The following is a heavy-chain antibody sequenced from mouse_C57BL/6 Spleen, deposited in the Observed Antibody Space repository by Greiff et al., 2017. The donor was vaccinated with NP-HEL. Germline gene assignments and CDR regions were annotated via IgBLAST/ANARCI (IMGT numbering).Heavy chain of an antibody. V-gene: IGHV1-85*01. D-gene: IGHD1-1*01. CDR1: GYTFTSYD. CDR2: IYPRDGST. Sequence: QVQLQQSGPELVKPGASVKLSCKASGYTFTSYDINWVKQRPGQGLEWIGWIYPRDGSTKYNAKFKGKAPLTVDTSSSTAYMELHSLTSEDSAVYFCARSGSLLSSYDYFDYWGQGTTLTVSS. J-gene: IGHJ2*01. CDR3: ARSGSLLSSYDYFDY.